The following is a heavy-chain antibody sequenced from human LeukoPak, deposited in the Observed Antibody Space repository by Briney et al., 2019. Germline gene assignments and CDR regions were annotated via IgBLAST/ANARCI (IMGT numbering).Heavy chain of an antibody. CDR3: VKDRGGSPFYGMDV. CDR2: ISGSGGAGT. Sequence: GGSLGLSCAGSGFTFSSYAMSWVRQAPGKGLEWVSTISGSGGAGTYYADSVKGRFTVSRDNSRNTLYLPMNSLRAEDTAVYYCVKDRGGSPFYGMDVWGQGTTVTVSS. V-gene: IGHV3-23*01. J-gene: IGHJ6*02. D-gene: IGHD1-26*01. CDR1: GFTFSSYA.